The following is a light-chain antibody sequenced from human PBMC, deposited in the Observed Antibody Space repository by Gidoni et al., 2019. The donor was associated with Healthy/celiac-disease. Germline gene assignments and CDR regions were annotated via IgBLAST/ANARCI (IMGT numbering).Light chain of an antibody. V-gene: IGLV1-47*01. J-gene: IGLJ2*01. Sequence: QSVLTQPPSASGTHGQRVTISCSGSSSNIGSNYVYWYQQLPGTAPKLLIYRNNQRPSGVPDRFSGSKSGTSASLAISGLRSEDEADYYCAAWDDSLSGSLFGGGTKLTVL. CDR1: SSNIGSNY. CDR2: RNN. CDR3: AAWDDSLSGSL.